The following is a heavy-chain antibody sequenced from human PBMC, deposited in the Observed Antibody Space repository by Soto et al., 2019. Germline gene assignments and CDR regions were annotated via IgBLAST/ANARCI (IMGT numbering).Heavy chain of an antibody. CDR1: GGSLSGYY. V-gene: IGHV4-34*01. J-gene: IGHJ4*02. CDR3: ARRLRGYSYGHFDY. Sequence: PAETLSLTCAVYGGSLSGYYWSWIRQPPGKGLEWIGEINHSGSTNYNPSLKSRVTISVDTSKNQFSLKLSSVTAADTAVYYCARRLRGYSYGHFDYWGQGTLVTVS. D-gene: IGHD5-18*01. CDR2: INHSGST.